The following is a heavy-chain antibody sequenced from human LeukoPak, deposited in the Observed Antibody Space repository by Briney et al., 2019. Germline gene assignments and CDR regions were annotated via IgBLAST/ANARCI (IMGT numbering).Heavy chain of an antibody. Sequence: SETLSLTCTVSGASISSGSYYWSWIRQPAGKGLEWIGRVYTSGSTNYNPSLKSRVTMSVDTSKNQFSLKLSSVTAADTAVYYCAREASPYDTPDYWGQGTLVTVSS. CDR2: VYTSGST. CDR1: GASISSGSYY. V-gene: IGHV4-61*02. CDR3: AREASPYDTPDY. D-gene: IGHD3-9*01. J-gene: IGHJ4*02.